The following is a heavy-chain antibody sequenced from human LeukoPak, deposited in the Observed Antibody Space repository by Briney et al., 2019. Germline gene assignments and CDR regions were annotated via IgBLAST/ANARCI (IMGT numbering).Heavy chain of an antibody. CDR3: AKGIYSSGWSYFDY. CDR2: LSGSGITT. D-gene: IGHD6-19*01. V-gene: IGHV3-23*01. Sequence: GSLRLSCAASGFTFSNSAMSWVRQAPGKGLEWVSTLSGSGITTYYADSVKGRFTISRDNSKNTLYLQMNSLRAEDTAVYYCAKGIYSSGWSYFDYWGHGTLVSVSS. CDR1: GFTFSNSA. J-gene: IGHJ4*01.